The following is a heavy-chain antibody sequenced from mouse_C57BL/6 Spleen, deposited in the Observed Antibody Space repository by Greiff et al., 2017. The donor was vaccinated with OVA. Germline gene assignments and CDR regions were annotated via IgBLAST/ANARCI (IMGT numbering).Heavy chain of an antibody. Sequence: EVKVVESGGDLVKPGGSLKLSCAASGFTFSSYGMSWVRQTPDKRLEWVATISSGGSYTYYPDSVKGRFTISRDNAKNTPYLQMSSLKSEDTAMYYCARPLMKDYAMDYWGQGTSVTVSS. J-gene: IGHJ4*01. CDR2: ISSGGSYT. V-gene: IGHV5-6*01. CDR1: GFTFSSYG. CDR3: ARPLMKDYAMDY.